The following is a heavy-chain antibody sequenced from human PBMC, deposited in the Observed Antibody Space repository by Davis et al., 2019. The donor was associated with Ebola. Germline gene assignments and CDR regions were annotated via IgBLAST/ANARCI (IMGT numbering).Heavy chain of an antibody. V-gene: IGHV1-18*01. CDR2: ISAYNGNT. Sequence: GESLKISCAASGFTFSSYWMSWVRQAPGQGLEWMGWISAYNGNTNYAQKLQGRVTMTTDTSTSTAYMELRSLRSDETAVYYCARVGYYDFWSGYSEVYYYYGMDVWGQGTTVTVSS. CDR3: ARVGYYDFWSGYSEVYYYYGMDV. CDR1: GFTFSSYW. D-gene: IGHD3-3*01. J-gene: IGHJ6*02.